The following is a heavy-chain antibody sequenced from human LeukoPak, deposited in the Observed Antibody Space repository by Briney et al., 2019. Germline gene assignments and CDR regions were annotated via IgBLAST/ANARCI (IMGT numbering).Heavy chain of an antibody. J-gene: IGHJ4*02. CDR3: ARSGVYGSGSYYTYKF. V-gene: IGHV3-21*01. CDR1: GFTFSSYS. CDR2: ISSSSSYI. D-gene: IGHD3-10*01. Sequence: PGGSLRLSCAASGFTFSSYSMNWVRQAPGKGLEWVSSISSSSSYIYYADSVKGRFTISRDNAKNSLYLQMNSLRAEDTVVYYCARSGVYGSGSYYTYKFWGQGTLVTVSS.